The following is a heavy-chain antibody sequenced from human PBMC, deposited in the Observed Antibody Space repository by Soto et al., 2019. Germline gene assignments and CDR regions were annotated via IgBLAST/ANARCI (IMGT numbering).Heavy chain of an antibody. Sequence: GGSLRLSCASSVFTFSINDMHCVRHSPGRWLEWVAVISNDGNNKYYADSVKGRFTLSRDNSKNMVYLQMDSLRVEDTAVYFCAKDHKTYNWDYLFESLGPGTLVIVSS. D-gene: IGHD1-7*01. CDR1: VFTFSIND. V-gene: IGHV3-30*18. CDR2: ISNDGNNK. J-gene: IGHJ4*02. CDR3: AKDHKTYNWDYLFES.